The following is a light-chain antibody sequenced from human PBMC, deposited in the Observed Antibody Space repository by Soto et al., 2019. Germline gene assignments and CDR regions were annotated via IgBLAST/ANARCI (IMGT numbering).Light chain of an antibody. CDR2: GAS. CDR3: QQYGPSPWT. CDR1: QSVSSMF. J-gene: IGKJ1*01. Sequence: EIVLTQSPGTLSLSPGERATLSCRASQSVSSMFLAWYQQRPGQAPRLLIYGASNRATAIPDRFSGSGSGTDFTLTISRLEAEDYAVYYCQQYGPSPWTFGQGTKVDIK. V-gene: IGKV3-20*01.